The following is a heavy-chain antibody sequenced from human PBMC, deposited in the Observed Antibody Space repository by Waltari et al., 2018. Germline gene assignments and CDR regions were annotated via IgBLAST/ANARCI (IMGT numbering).Heavy chain of an antibody. CDR3: ARLDFWTGSYY. J-gene: IGHJ4*02. CDR1: GFTVSNHY. D-gene: IGHD3-3*01. V-gene: IGHV3-53*01. CDR2: IYSGGST. Sequence: VQLVESGGGLIQPGGSLRLSCSVSGFTVSNHYMSWVRQAPGKGLGWVSVIYSGGSTYYADSVKGRFTISRDSSENTVYLQMSSLRAEDTALYYCARLDFWTGSYYWGQGTLVTVSS.